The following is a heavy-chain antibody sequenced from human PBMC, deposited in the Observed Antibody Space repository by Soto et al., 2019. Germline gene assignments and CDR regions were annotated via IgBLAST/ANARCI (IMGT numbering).Heavy chain of an antibody. CDR2: VYYSGST. CDR1: GGSISSYY. J-gene: IGHJ5*02. V-gene: IGHV4-59*08. Sequence: SETLSLTCTVSGGSISSYYWSWIRQPPGKGLEWIGYVYYSGSTNYNPSLKSRVTISVDTSKNQFSLKLSSVTAADTAVYYCARQEVLTKSFAPWGQGALVTVSS. CDR3: ARQEVLTKSFAP. D-gene: IGHD1-26*01.